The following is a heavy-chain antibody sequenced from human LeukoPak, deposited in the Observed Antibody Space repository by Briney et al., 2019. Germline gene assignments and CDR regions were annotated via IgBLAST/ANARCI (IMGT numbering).Heavy chain of an antibody. Sequence: SQTLSLTCAVSGGSISSGGYSWSWIRQPPGKGLEWIGYIYHSGSTYYNPPLKSRVTISVDRSKNQFSLKLSSVTAADTAVYYCAGMVYYYDSSGYPDYWGQGTLVTVSS. D-gene: IGHD3-22*01. V-gene: IGHV4-30-2*01. J-gene: IGHJ4*02. CDR2: IYHSGST. CDR1: GGSISSGGYS. CDR3: AGMVYYYDSSGYPDY.